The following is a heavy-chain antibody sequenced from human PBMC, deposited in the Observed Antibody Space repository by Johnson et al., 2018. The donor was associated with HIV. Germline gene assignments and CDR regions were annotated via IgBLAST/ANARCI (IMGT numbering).Heavy chain of an antibody. CDR1: GFTFSSYW. V-gene: IGHV3-7*01. D-gene: IGHD6-19*01. Sequence: VQLVESGGGLVQPGGSLRLSCAASGFTFSSYWMSWVRQAPGKGLEWVANIKQDGSEKYYVDSVMGRFTISRDNAKNSLYMQMNSLRAEETAVYYCASRSEQWLGAFDIWGQGIMVTVSS. CDR3: ASRSEQWLGAFDI. J-gene: IGHJ3*02. CDR2: IKQDGSEK.